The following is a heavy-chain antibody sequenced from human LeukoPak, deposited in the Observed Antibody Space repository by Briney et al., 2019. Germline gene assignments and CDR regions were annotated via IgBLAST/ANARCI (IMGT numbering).Heavy chain of an antibody. Sequence: SETLSLTCAVYGGSFSGYYWSWIRQPPGKGLEWIGEINHSGSTNYNPSLKSRVTISVDTSKNQFSLKLSSVTTADTAVYYCARSGRVFGVVIIHKLDYWGQGTLVTVSS. CDR2: INHSGST. D-gene: IGHD3-3*01. V-gene: IGHV4-34*01. CDR1: GGSFSGYY. J-gene: IGHJ4*02. CDR3: ARSGRVFGVVIIHKLDY.